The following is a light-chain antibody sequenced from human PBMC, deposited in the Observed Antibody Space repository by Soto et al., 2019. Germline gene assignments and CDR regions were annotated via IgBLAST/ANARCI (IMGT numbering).Light chain of an antibody. Sequence: QSVLTQPASVSGSPGQSITISCTGTSSDVGGYNYVSWYQQHPGKAPKLMIYDVSNRPSGVSNRFSGSKSGNTASLTISGLQAEDEADYYCSSYTRSSTVVFGGRTKVTVL. CDR2: DVS. J-gene: IGLJ2*01. V-gene: IGLV2-14*01. CDR3: SSYTRSSTVV. CDR1: SSDVGGYNY.